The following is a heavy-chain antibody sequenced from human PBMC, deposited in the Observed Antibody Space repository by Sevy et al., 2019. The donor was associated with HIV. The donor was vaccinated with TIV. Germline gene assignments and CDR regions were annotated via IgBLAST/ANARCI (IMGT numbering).Heavy chain of an antibody. D-gene: IGHD4-17*01. CDR1: GLTPSTYG. CDR2: IGYDGNNK. V-gene: IGHV3-33*01. Sequence: GGSLRLSCAASGLTPSTYGIHWVRQAPGKGLELVAVIGYDGNNKFYADSVKGRFTISRDDSKNTVFLQMDSLRAEDTAVYYCARDPRIYGDYLLAYFDYWGQGTLVTVSS. J-gene: IGHJ4*02. CDR3: ARDPRIYGDYLLAYFDY.